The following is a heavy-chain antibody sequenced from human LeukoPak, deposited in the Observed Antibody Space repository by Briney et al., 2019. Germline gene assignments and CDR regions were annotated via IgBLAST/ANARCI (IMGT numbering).Heavy chain of an antibody. CDR3: ARISRIAVAGHGTWFDP. CDR2: IIPSFGTA. D-gene: IGHD6-19*01. J-gene: IGHJ5*02. Sequence: SVKVSCKASGGTFSSYAISWVRQAPGQGLEWMGRIIPSFGTANYAQKFQGRVTITTDESTSTAYMELSSLRSEDTAVYYCARISRIAVAGHGTWFDPWCHGTLVTVSS. V-gene: IGHV1-69*05. CDR1: GGTFSSYA.